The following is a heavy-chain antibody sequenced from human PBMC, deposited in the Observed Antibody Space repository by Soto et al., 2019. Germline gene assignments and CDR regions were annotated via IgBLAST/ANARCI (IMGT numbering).Heavy chain of an antibody. V-gene: IGHV3-30*04. J-gene: IGHJ3*02. CDR2: ISYDGSNK. CDR3: ARDQQGGITMIVVVITAFDI. Sequence: GGSLRLSCAASGFTFSSYAMHWVRQAPGKGLEWVAVISYDGSNKYYADSVKGRFTISRDNSKNTLYLQMNSLRAEDTAVYYCARDQQGGITMIVVVITAFDIWGQGTMVTVSS. CDR1: GFTFSSYA. D-gene: IGHD3-22*01.